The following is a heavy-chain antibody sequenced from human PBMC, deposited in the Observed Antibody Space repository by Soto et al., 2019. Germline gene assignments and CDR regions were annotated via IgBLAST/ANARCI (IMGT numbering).Heavy chain of an antibody. CDR3: ARLSGNYWYFDL. CDR1: GFTFSSYG. Sequence: QVQLVESGGGVVQPGRSLRLSCAASGFTFSSYGMHWVRQAPDKGLEWVAVIWYDGSNKYYADSVKGRFTISRDNSKNTLYLQMNSLRAEDTAVYYCARLSGNYWYFDLWGRGTLVTVSS. D-gene: IGHD5-12*01. CDR2: IWYDGSNK. V-gene: IGHV3-33*01. J-gene: IGHJ2*01.